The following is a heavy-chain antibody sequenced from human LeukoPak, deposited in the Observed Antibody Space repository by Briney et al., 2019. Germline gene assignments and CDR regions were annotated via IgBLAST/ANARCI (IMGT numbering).Heavy chain of an antibody. D-gene: IGHD3-22*01. V-gene: IGHV1-2*02. CDR2: INPNSGGT. CDR3: ARVSYYDSSVGAFDI. Sequence: ASVKVSCKASGYTFTSYGISWVRQAPGQGLEWMGWINPNSGGTNYAQKFRGRVTMTRDTSISTAYMELSRLRSDDTAVYYCARVSYYDSSVGAFDIWGQGTMVTVSS. CDR1: GYTFTSYG. J-gene: IGHJ3*02.